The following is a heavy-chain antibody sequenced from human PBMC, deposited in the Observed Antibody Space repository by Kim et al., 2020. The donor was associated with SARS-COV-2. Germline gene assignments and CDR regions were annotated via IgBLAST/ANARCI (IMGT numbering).Heavy chain of an antibody. CDR1: GYSFTSYW. V-gene: IGHV5-10-1*01. CDR2: IDPSDSYT. D-gene: IGHD6-19*01. Sequence: GESLKISCKGSGYSFTSYWISWVRQMPGKGLEWMGRIDPSDSYTNYSPSFQGHVTISADKSISTAYLQWSSLKASDTAMYYCARPGSSGWSGGNWFDPWGQGTLVTVSS. J-gene: IGHJ5*02. CDR3: ARPGSSGWSGGNWFDP.